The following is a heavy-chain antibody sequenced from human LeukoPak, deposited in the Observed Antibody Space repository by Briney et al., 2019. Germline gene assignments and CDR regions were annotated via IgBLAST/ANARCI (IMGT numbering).Heavy chain of an antibody. J-gene: IGHJ3*02. V-gene: IGHV4-61*02. CDR2: IYTSGST. CDR3: ARYPYYDFWSGLGAFDI. CDR1: GGSISSGSYY. Sequence: TLSLTCTVSGGSISSGSYYWSWIRQPAGKGLEWIGRIYTSGSTNYNPSLKSRVTISVGTSKNQFSLKLSSVTAADTAVYYCARYPYYDFWSGLGAFDIWGQGTMVTVSS. D-gene: IGHD3-3*01.